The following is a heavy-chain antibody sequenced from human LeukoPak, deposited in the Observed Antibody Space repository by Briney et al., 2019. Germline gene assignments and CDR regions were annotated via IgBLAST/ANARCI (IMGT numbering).Heavy chain of an antibody. Sequence: PGGSLRLSCAASGFTFIDYGIYWVRQAPGKGLEWVSGISGNGDRTSYADSVKGRFAVSRDNSKNTAYLQMNSLRAEDTAVYYCAKRVTYFDYWGQGTLVTVSS. CDR1: GFTFIDYG. J-gene: IGHJ4*02. CDR2: ISGNGDRT. CDR3: AKRVTYFDY. V-gene: IGHV3-23*01.